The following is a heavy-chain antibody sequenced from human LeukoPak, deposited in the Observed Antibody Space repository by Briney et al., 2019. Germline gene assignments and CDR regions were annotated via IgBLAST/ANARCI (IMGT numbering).Heavy chain of an antibody. CDR1: GYTFTSYY. CDR2: INPSGGST. V-gene: IGHV1-46*01. D-gene: IGHD1-26*01. Sequence: ASVKVSCKASGYTFTSYYMHWVRQAPGQGLEWMGIINPSGGSTSYAQKFQGRVTMTRDTSTSTVYMELSSLRSEDTAVYYCAREGYVSGSYYIIDYWGQGTWSPSPQ. J-gene: IGHJ4*02. CDR3: AREGYVSGSYYIIDY.